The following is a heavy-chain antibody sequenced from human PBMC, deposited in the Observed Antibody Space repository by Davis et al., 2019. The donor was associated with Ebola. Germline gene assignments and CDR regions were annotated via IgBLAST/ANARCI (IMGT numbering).Heavy chain of an antibody. CDR2: ISSSSSYI. J-gene: IGHJ6*02. D-gene: IGHD2-2*01. Sequence: PGGSLRLSCAASGFTFSNYGMNWVRQAPGKGLEWVSSISSSSSYIYYADSVKGRFTISRDNAKNSLYLQMNSLRAEDTAVYYCARDRDIVLVPAAHYYYYGMDVWGQGTTVTVSS. CDR3: ARDRDIVLVPAAHYYYYGMDV. V-gene: IGHV3-21*01. CDR1: GFTFSNYG.